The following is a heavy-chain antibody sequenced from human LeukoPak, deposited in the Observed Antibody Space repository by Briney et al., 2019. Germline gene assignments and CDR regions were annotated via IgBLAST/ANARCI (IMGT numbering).Heavy chain of an antibody. D-gene: IGHD3-10*01. CDR1: GYTFTSYY. Sequence: ASVKVSCKASGYTFTSYYMHWVRQAPGQGLEWMGIINPSGGSTSYAQKFQGRVTMTRDTSTSTVYMELSRLRSDDTAVYYCAGSLVRGVIEDYWGQGTLVTVSS. J-gene: IGHJ4*02. CDR2: INPSGGST. V-gene: IGHV1-46*01. CDR3: AGSLVRGVIEDY.